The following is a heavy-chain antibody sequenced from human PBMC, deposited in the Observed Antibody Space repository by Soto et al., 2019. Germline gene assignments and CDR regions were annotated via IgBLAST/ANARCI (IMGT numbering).Heavy chain of an antibody. D-gene: IGHD2-2*01. CDR1: GYRLTTYC. CDR2: IYPGDSDT. V-gene: IGHV5-51*01. J-gene: IGHJ4*02. Sequence: GEPLKIRCKGSGYRLTTYCIGWVRQMPGKGLEWMGIIYPGDSDTRYSPSFQGQVTISADKSISTAYLQWSSLRASDTAMYYCATGGYCSSTSCSNFFDNWGQGTLVTVSS. CDR3: ATGGYCSSTSCSNFFDN.